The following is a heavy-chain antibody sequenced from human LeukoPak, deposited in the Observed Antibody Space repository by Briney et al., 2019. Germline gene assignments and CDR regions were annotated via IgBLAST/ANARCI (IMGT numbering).Heavy chain of an antibody. CDR2: IRASGTT. Sequence: SETLSLICTVSGGSISDYYWSWIRQPPGRGLEWVGYIRASGTTNYNPSLKSRVIMSVDRSKGQFSLNLSSVTAADTAVYYCARAERFYYESGSYYRLGWFDPWGQGTLVTVSS. V-gene: IGHV4-4*08. J-gene: IGHJ5*02. CDR3: ARAERFYYESGSYYRLGWFDP. CDR1: GGSISDYY. D-gene: IGHD3-10*01.